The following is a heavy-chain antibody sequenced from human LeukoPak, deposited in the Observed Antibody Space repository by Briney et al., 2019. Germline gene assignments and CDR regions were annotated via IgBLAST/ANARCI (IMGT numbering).Heavy chain of an antibody. CDR3: ASSITMVRGAPYYYYGMDV. V-gene: IGHV3-30*03. J-gene: IGHJ6*02. CDR1: GFTFSSYG. Sequence: GGSLRLSCAASGFTFSSYGMHWVRQAPGKGLEWVAVISYDGSNKYYADSVKGRFTISRDNSKNTLYLQMNSLRAEDTAVYYCASSITMVRGAPYYYYGMDVWGQGTTVTVSS. CDR2: ISYDGSNK. D-gene: IGHD3-10*01.